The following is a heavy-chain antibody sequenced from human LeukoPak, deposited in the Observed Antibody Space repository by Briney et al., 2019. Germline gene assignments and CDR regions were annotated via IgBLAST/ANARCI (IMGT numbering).Heavy chain of an antibody. D-gene: IGHD1-7*01. V-gene: IGHV4-34*01. CDR2: INHSGST. Sequence: SETLSLTCTVSGGSISSYYWSWIRQPPGKGLEWIGEINHSGSTNYSPSLKSRVTISVDTSKNQFSLKLSSVTAADTAVYYCARVRNYVNYWGQGTLVTVSS. CDR3: ARVRNYVNY. CDR1: GGSISSYY. J-gene: IGHJ4*02.